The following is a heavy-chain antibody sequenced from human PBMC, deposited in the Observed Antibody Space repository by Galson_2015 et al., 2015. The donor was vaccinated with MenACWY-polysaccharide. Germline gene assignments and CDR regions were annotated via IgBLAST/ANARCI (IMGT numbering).Heavy chain of an antibody. V-gene: IGHV1-18*01. CDR3: ARGPMYSGSYFAADY. D-gene: IGHD1-26*01. J-gene: IGHJ4*02. CDR1: GYTFTNYD. CDR2: ISAYNGNT. Sequence: SVKVSCKASGYTFTNYDNNWVRQAPGQGLEWMGWISAYNGNTNYAQNLQGRVTMTTDTSTSTAYMELRSLRSDDTAVYYCARGPMYSGSYFAADYWGQGTLVTVSS.